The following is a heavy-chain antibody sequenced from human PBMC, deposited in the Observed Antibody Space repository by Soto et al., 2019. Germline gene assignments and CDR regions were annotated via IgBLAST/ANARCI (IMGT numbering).Heavy chain of an antibody. CDR1: AFTFSAYS. Sequence: GGSLRLSCSASAFTFSAYSMNWVRQSPGKGLGWVSSISSRSDCVYYADSVKGRFTISRDNAKNLVYLQMNSLRAEDTAVYYCARDLHSSSWFLYGMDVWGQGTTVTVSS. V-gene: IGHV3-21*06. CDR2: ISSRSDCV. D-gene: IGHD6-13*01. CDR3: ARDLHSSSWFLYGMDV. J-gene: IGHJ6*02.